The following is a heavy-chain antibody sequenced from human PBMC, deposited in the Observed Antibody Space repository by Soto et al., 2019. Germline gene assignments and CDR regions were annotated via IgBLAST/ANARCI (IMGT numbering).Heavy chain of an antibody. D-gene: IGHD2-2*02. Sequence: ASVNVSCKASGYTFTIYGISWVRQAPGQGLEWMGWISAYNGNTNYAQKLQGRVTMTTDTSTSTAYMELRSLRSDDTAVYYCARGVYQLLYSTLYYYYYYMDVWGKGTTVTVSS. CDR1: GYTFTIYG. V-gene: IGHV1-18*01. CDR3: ARGVYQLLYSTLYYYYYYMDV. CDR2: ISAYNGNT. J-gene: IGHJ6*03.